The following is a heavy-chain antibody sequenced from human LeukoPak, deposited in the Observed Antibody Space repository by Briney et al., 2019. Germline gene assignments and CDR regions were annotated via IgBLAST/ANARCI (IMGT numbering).Heavy chain of an antibody. D-gene: IGHD2-8*01. CDR2: ISHDGNNK. CDR3: AKDAKSCANGVCYPGMDF. Sequence: PGGSLRLSCAASGITFSTYGMYWVRQAPGKGLEWVAVISHDGNNKYYADSVKGRFTISRDNSKNTVYLQMSSLRPEDTAVYYCAKDAKSCANGVCYPGMDFWGQGTLVTVSS. J-gene: IGHJ4*02. V-gene: IGHV3-30*18. CDR1: GITFSTYG.